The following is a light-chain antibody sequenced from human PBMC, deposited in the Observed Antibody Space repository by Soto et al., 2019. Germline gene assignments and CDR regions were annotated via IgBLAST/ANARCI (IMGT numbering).Light chain of an antibody. CDR1: QSVSSY. V-gene: IGKV3-11*01. J-gene: IGKJ4*01. CDR2: DAS. CDR3: QQRSNWPLT. Sequence: EIVLTQSPATLSLSPGERATLSCRASQSVSSYLAWYQQKPGQAPRLLIYDASNRATGIPAGFSGSGSGTDFTLTISSLEPKDFAVYYCQQRSNWPLTFGGGTKVDIK.